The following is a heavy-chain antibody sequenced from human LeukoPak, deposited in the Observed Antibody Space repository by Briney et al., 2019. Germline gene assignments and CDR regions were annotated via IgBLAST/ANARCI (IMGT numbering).Heavy chain of an antibody. CDR1: GGSISSGGYS. Sequence: SETLSLTCAVSGGSISSGGYSWSWIRQPPGKGLEWIGYIYHSGSTYYNPSLKSRVTISVDRSKNQFSLKLSSVTAADTAVYYCARDVYCSSTSCYGWFDPWGQGTLVTVSS. J-gene: IGHJ5*02. CDR2: IYHSGST. CDR3: ARDVYCSSTSCYGWFDP. D-gene: IGHD2-2*01. V-gene: IGHV4-30-2*01.